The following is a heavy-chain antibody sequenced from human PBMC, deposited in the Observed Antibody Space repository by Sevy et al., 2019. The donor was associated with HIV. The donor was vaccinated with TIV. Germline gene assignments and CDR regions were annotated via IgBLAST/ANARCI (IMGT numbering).Heavy chain of an antibody. D-gene: IGHD2-2*01. CDR2: ISRSGGST. CDR1: GFTFSIYA. V-gene: IGHV3-23*01. CDR3: AKVAVVVPVADYGLDV. Sequence: GGSLRLSCAASGFTFSIYAMSWVRQAPGKGLEWGSSISRSGGSTHYADSVKSRLTISRDNSKSTLFLQRNSLRAEDTAVYYCAKVAVVVPVADYGLDVWGQGTTVTVSS. J-gene: IGHJ6*02.